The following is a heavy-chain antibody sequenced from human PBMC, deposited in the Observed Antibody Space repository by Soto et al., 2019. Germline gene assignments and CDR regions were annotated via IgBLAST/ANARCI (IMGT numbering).Heavy chain of an antibody. Sequence: ASVKVSCKASGYTFTSYGISWVLQAPGQGLEWMGWISAYNGNTNYAQKLQGRVTMTTDTSTSTAYMELRSLRSDDTAVYYCARYYDILTGYFAWSNWFDPWGQGTLVTVSS. CDR3: ARYYDILTGYFAWSNWFDP. J-gene: IGHJ5*02. D-gene: IGHD3-9*01. CDR2: ISAYNGNT. CDR1: GYTFTSYG. V-gene: IGHV1-18*01.